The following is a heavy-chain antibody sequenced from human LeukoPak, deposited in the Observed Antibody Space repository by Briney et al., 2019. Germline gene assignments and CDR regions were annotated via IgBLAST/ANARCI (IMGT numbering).Heavy chain of an antibody. CDR1: GFRFGDYA. D-gene: IGHD4-11*01. V-gene: IGHV3-9*01. J-gene: IGHJ4*02. CDR2: ISWNSANI. CDR3: ATDYTDYSLDY. Sequence: GGSLRLSCAASGFRFGDYAMHWVRQPPGKGLEWVSSISWNSANIAYADSVKGRFTISRDNAKNSLYLQMSSLRPEDTALYYCATDYTDYSLDYWGQGTLVTVSS.